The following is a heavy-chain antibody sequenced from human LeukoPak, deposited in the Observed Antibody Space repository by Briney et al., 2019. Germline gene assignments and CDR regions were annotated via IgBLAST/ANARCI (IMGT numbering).Heavy chain of an antibody. CDR2: ISYDGGHQ. J-gene: IGHJ6*02. CDR3: AKDRRMMSAYYGMDV. D-gene: IGHD3-16*01. V-gene: IGHV3-30*18. CDR1: GVTFRNYG. Sequence: GGSLRLSCEPSGVTFRNYGVRWVRQAPGKGLEPVAVISYDGGHQYSADSVKGRFTLSRDNSKNTVYLQLNSLRAEDTAVYYCAKDRRMMSAYYGMDVWGQGTPVTVSS.